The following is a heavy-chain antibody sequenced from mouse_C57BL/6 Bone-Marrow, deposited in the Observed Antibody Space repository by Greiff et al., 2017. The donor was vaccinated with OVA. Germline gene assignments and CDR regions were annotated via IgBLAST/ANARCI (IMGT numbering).Heavy chain of an antibody. CDR2: IYPGDGDT. J-gene: IGHJ3*01. Sequence: VQLQQSGPELVKPGASVKISCKASGYAFSSSWMNWVKQRPGKGLEWIGRIYPGDGDTNYNGKFKGKATLTADKSSSTAYMQLSSLTSEDSAVYFCARLTGTIAYWGKGTLVTVSA. D-gene: IGHD4-1*01. V-gene: IGHV1-82*01. CDR3: ARLTGTIAY. CDR1: GYAFSSSW.